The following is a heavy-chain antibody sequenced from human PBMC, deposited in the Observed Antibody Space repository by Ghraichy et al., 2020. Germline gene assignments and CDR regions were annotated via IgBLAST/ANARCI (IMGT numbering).Heavy chain of an antibody. CDR1: GFTFNNYA. CDR3: AKRIAAGGHFDY. CDR2: ISRGGST. D-gene: IGHD6-13*01. J-gene: IGHJ4*02. V-gene: IGHV3-23*01. Sequence: GGSLRLSCAASGFTFNNYAMSWVRQAPGEGLEWVSAISRGGSTYYADSVKGRFTISRDNSKNTLDLQMNSLRAEDTAVYYGAKRIAAGGHFDYWGQGILVTVSS.